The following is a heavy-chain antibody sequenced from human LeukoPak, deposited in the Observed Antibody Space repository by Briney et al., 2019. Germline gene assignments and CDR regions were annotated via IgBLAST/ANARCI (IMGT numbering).Heavy chain of an antibody. D-gene: IGHD2-2*01. CDR1: GGSFSGYY. CDR3: ARGPYCSSTSCYDDYYYMDV. J-gene: IGHJ6*03. Sequence: SETLSLTCAVYGGSFSGYYWSWIRQPPGKGLEWIGEINRSGSTNYNPSLKSRVTISVDTSKNQFSLKLSSVTAADTAVYYCARGPYCSSTSCYDDYYYMDVWGKGTTVTVSS. CDR2: INRSGST. V-gene: IGHV4-34*01.